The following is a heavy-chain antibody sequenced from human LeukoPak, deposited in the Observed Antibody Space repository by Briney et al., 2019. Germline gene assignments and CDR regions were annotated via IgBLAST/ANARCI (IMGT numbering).Heavy chain of an antibody. CDR2: ISSSSSYI. CDR3: ARRIVGAFPFDY. V-gene: IGHV3-21*01. D-gene: IGHD1-26*01. CDR1: GFTFSSYS. Sequence: PGGSLRLSCAASGFTFSSYSMNWLRQAPGKGLEWVSSISSSSSYIYYADSVKGRFTISRDNAKNSLYLQMNSLRAEDTAVYYCARRIVGAFPFDYWGQGTLVTVSS. J-gene: IGHJ4*02.